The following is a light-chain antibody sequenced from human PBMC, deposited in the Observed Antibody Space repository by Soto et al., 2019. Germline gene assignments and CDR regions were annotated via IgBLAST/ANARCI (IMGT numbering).Light chain of an antibody. V-gene: IGKV1-39*01. CDR1: QSISTY. CDR3: QQSFRTLFT. CDR2: AAS. J-gene: IGKJ5*01. Sequence: DIQMTQSPSSLSASVGDRVTITCRASQSISTYFTWYQQKPGKAPKLLIYAASSLQGGVPPRFSGSGSGTDFTLTINNLQPDDFATYYDQQSFRTLFTFGQGTRLEIK.